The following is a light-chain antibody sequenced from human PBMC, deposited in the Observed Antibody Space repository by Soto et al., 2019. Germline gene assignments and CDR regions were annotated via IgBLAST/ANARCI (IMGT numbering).Light chain of an antibody. J-gene: IGKJ1*01. CDR2: AAS. Sequence: DIQMTQSPSSLSASVGDRVTITCRASQSISSYLNWYQQKPGKAPKLLIYAASSLQSGVPSRFSGNGSGTDFTPTISSLQPEDFATYYCQQSYSTLWTFGQGTKVEIK. CDR3: QQSYSTLWT. V-gene: IGKV1-39*01. CDR1: QSISSY.